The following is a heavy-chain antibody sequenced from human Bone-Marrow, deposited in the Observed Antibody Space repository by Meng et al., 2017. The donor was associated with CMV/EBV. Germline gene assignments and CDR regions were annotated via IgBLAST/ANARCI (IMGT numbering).Heavy chain of an antibody. Sequence: ASVKVSCKASGYTFTSYDINWVRQATGQGLGWMGWMDPNSGNTGYAQKSQGRVTITMNTSISTAYMELSSLRSEDTAVYYSARVRNTDGMDVWGQGTTVTVSS. J-gene: IGHJ6*02. D-gene: IGHD2-2*02. CDR3: ARVRNTDGMDV. CDR1: GYTFTSYD. V-gene: IGHV1-8*03. CDR2: MDPNSGNT.